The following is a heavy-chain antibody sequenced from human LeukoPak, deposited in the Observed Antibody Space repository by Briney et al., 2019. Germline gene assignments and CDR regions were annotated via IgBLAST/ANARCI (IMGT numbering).Heavy chain of an antibody. CDR1: GYIFIDYY. CDR2: INPSGGST. CDR3: ARDLGGWFPFDY. V-gene: IGHV1-46*01. D-gene: IGHD6-19*01. Sequence: ASVKVSCKASGYIFIDYYMYWVRQAPGQGLEWMGIINPSGGSTTYAQKFQGRVTMTRDMSTSTVYMELSSLRSEDTAVYYCARDLGGWFPFDYWGQGTLVTVSS. J-gene: IGHJ4*02.